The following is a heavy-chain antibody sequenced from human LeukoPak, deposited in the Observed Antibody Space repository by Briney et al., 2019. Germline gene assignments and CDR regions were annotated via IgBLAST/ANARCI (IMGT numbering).Heavy chain of an antibody. V-gene: IGHV1-69*06. CDR3: ARLSRTVTTLPPRTQHYYYYMDV. Sequence: GASVKVSCKASGGTFSSYAISWVRQAPGQGLEWMGGIIPIFGTANYAQKFQGRVTITADKSTSTAYMELGSLRSEDTAVYYCARLSRTVTTLPPRTQHYYYYMDVWGKGTTVTVSS. D-gene: IGHD4-17*01. J-gene: IGHJ6*03. CDR2: IIPIFGTA. CDR1: GGTFSSYA.